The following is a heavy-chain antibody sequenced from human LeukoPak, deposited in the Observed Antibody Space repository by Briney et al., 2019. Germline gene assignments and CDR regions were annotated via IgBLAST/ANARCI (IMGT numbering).Heavy chain of an antibody. CDR1: GFTFNTYG. CDR2: ISPSGGST. Sequence: GGSLRLSCAASGFTFNTYGMSWLRQAPGKGPEWVSAISPSGGSTYYADSVKGRFTISRDNSKNTFYLQTNSLRAEDTALYYCATRGNYFDYWGQGTLVTVSS. D-gene: IGHD3-10*01. CDR3: ATRGNYFDY. V-gene: IGHV3-23*01. J-gene: IGHJ4*02.